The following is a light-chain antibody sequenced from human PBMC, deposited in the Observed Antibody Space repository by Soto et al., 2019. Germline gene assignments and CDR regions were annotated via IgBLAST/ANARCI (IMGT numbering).Light chain of an antibody. CDR3: CSYAGSSTLDV. V-gene: IGLV2-23*01. CDR1: SSDVGSYNL. Sequence: QSVLTQPASVSGSPGQSITISCTGTSSDVGSYNLVSWYQQHPGKAPKLMIYEGSKRPSGVSNRFSGSKSGNTVSLTISGLQAEDEADYYCCSYAGSSTLDVFGTGTKLTVL. J-gene: IGLJ1*01. CDR2: EGS.